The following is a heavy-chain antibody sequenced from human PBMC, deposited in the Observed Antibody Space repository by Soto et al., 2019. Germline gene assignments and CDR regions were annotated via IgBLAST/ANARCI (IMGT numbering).Heavy chain of an antibody. CDR3: ARSFRGYYYYMDV. CDR1: GYTFTGYL. V-gene: IGHV1-3*01. CDR2: INAGNGNT. Sequence: ASVKVSCKASGYTFTGYLMHWGSKAPGQRLEWMGWINAGNGNTKYSQKFQGRVTITRDTSASTAYMELSSLRSEDTAVYYCARSFRGYYYYMDVWGKGTTVTVSS. J-gene: IGHJ6*03.